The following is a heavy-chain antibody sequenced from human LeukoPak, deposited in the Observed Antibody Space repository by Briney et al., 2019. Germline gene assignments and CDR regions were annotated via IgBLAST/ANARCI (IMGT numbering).Heavy chain of an antibody. V-gene: IGHV1-2*02. CDR2: INPNSGGT. J-gene: IGHJ4*02. D-gene: IGHD3-9*01. CDR3: ARGGAYYDILTGYAREYYFDY. Sequence: ASVTVSCKASGYTFTGYYMHWVRQAPGQGLEWMGWINPNSGGTNYAQKFQGRVTMTRDTSISTAYMELSRLRSDDTAVYYCARGGAYYDILTGYAREYYFDYWGQGTLVTVSS. CDR1: GYTFTGYY.